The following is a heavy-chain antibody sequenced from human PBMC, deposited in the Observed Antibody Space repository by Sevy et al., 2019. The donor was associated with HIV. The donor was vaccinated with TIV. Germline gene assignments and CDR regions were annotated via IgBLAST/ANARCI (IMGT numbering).Heavy chain of an antibody. CDR2: IGYDGSDK. Sequence: GGSLRLSCIASGFTFRNYGIHWVRQAPGKGLDRVAVIGYDGSDKYYADSVKGRFTISRDNSKNTLFLQMNSLRVEDTAVYYCAKERGGSYIPYFYGMDVWGQGTAVTVSS. V-gene: IGHV3-30*18. CDR1: GFTFRNYG. D-gene: IGHD1-26*01. J-gene: IGHJ6*02. CDR3: AKERGGSYIPYFYGMDV.